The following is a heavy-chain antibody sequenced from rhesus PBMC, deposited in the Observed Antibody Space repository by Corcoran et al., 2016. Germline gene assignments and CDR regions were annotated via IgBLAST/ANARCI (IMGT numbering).Heavy chain of an antibody. CDR2: ISVSDGNS. J-gene: IGHJ1*01. Sequence: QVQLQESGPGLVKPSETLSLTCAVSGYSISSNYYWSWIRQSPGKGLEWIGGISVSDGNSDLHPSLESRVTLSVDTSKNQFSVKVISVTAADTATYYCAKGSSGSYVEYFEFWGQGALVTVSS. CDR1: GYSISSNYY. CDR3: AKGSSGSYVEYFEF. D-gene: IGHD6-25*01. V-gene: IGHV4S14*01.